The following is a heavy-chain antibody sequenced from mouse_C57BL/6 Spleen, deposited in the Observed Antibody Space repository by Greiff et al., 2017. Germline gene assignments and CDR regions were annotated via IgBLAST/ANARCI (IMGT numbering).Heavy chain of an antibody. D-gene: IGHD2-5*01. J-gene: IGHJ4*01. V-gene: IGHV5-17*01. CDR3: ARNSNYRYYAMDY. CDR1: GFTFSDYG. CDR2: ISSGSSTI. Sequence: EVMLVESGGGLVKPGGSLKLSCAASGFTFSDYGMHWVRQAPEKGLEWVAYISSGSSTIYYADTVKGRFTISRDNAKNTLFLQMTSLRSEDTAMYYCARNSNYRYYAMDYWGQGTSVTVSS.